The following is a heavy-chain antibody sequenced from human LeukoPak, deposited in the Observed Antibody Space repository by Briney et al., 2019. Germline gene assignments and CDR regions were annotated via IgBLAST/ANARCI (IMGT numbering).Heavy chain of an antibody. CDR1: GFTFSSYG. Sequence: GGSLRLSCAASGFTFSSYGIHWVRQAPGKGLEWVAFIRYDGSNKYYADSVKGRFTISRDNSKNTLYLQMNSLRAEDTAVYYCARGYSSFSPFDYWGQGTLVTVSS. CDR2: IRYDGSNK. D-gene: IGHD6-6*01. CDR3: ARGYSSFSPFDY. J-gene: IGHJ4*02. V-gene: IGHV3-30*02.